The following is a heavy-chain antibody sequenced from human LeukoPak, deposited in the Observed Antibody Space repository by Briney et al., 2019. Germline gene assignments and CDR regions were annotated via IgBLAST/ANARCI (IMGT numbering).Heavy chain of an antibody. J-gene: IGHJ1*01. CDR3: ASRWGIAVAGEYFQH. Sequence: PGGSPRLSCAASGFTVSSTYMSWVRQAPGKGLEWVSVIYTGGSTDYADSVKGRFTISRDNSKNTVCLQMNSLRAEDTAVYYCASRWGIAVAGEYFQHWGQGTLVTVSS. V-gene: IGHV3-66*01. D-gene: IGHD6-19*01. CDR1: GFTVSSTY. CDR2: IYTGGST.